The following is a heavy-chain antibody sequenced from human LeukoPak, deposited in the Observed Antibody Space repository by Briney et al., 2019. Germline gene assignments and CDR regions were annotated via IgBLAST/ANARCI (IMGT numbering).Heavy chain of an antibody. CDR2: IRYDGSNK. CDR3: AKTRKDYDFWSGYSNDAFDI. Sequence: GGSLRLSCAASEFTFSSYGMHWVRQAPGKGLEWVAFIRYDGSNKYYADSVKGRFTISRDNSKNTLYLQMNSLRAEDTAVYYCAKTRKDYDFWSGYSNDAFDIWGQGTMVTVSS. V-gene: IGHV3-30*02. J-gene: IGHJ3*02. D-gene: IGHD3-3*01. CDR1: EFTFSSYG.